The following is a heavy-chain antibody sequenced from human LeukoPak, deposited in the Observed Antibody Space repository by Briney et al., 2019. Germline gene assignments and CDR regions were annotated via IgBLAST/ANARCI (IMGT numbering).Heavy chain of an antibody. CDR2: ISSSSSYT. V-gene: IGHV3-21*01. Sequence: PGGSLRLSCAASGFTFSSYSMNWVRQAPGKGLEWVSSISSSSSYTYYADSVKGRFTISRDNAKNSLYLQMNSLRAEDTAVYYCARDLDVDTAMVNVDYWGQGTLVTVSS. D-gene: IGHD5-18*01. CDR3: ARDLDVDTAMVNVDY. J-gene: IGHJ4*02. CDR1: GFTFSSYS.